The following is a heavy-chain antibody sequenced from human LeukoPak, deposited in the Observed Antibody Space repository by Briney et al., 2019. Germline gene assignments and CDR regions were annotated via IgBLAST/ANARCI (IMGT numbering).Heavy chain of an antibody. CDR2: IYYSGST. J-gene: IGHJ4*02. CDR3: ARGVYSSSWTPPGY. Sequence: PSETLSLTCTVSGGSIRSSYYYWSWIRQPPGKGLEWIGYIYYSGSTNYNPSLKSRVTISVDTSKNQFSLKLSSVTAVDTAVYYCARGVYSSSWTPPGYWGQGTLVTVSS. D-gene: IGHD6-13*01. CDR1: GGSIRSSYYY. V-gene: IGHV4-61*01.